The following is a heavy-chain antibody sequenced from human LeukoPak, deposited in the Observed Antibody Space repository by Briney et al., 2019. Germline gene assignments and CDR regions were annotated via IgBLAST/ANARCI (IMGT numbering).Heavy chain of an antibody. V-gene: IGHV3-23*01. CDR3: TTDIGDGYSYGFDY. CDR1: GFTFSSYA. J-gene: IGHJ4*02. CDR2: ISGSGGST. D-gene: IGHD5-24*01. Sequence: GGSLRLSCAASGFTFSSYAMSWVRQAPGKGLEWVSAISGSGGSTYYADSVKGRFTISRDNSKNTLYLQMNSLKTEDTAVYYCTTDIGDGYSYGFDYWGQGTLVTVSS.